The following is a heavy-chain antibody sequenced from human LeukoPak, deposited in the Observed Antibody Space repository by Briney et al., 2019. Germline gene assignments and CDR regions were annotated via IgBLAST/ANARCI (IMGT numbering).Heavy chain of an antibody. CDR1: GGSFCGYY. CDR2: INHSGST. J-gene: IGHJ6*02. V-gene: IGHV4-34*01. D-gene: IGHD2-15*01. CDR3: ARSPRRLGYCSGGSCYYYYGMDV. Sequence: PSETLSLTCAVYGGSFCGYYWSWIRQPPGKGLEWIGEINHSGSTNYNPSLKSRVTISVDTSKNQFSLKLSSVTAAGTAVYYCARSPRRLGYCSGGSCYYYYGMDVWGQGTTVTVSS.